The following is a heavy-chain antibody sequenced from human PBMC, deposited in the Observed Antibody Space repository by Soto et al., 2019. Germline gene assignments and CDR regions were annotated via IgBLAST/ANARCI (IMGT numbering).Heavy chain of an antibody. V-gene: IGHV1-69*01. J-gene: IGHJ4*02. Sequence: QVPLVQSGAEVKKPGSSVKVSCKASGGTFSSYAISWVRQAPGQGLEWMGGIIPIFGTANYAQKFQGRVTITADESTSTAYMELSSLRSEDTAVDYCAREDSNGSGLSIWGQGTLVTVSS. CDR3: AREDSNGSGLSI. D-gene: IGHD3-10*01. CDR2: IIPIFGTA. CDR1: GGTFSSYA.